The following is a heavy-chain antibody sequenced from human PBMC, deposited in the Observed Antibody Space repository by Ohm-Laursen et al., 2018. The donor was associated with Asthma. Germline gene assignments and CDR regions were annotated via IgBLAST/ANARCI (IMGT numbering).Heavy chain of an antibody. CDR3: AREGDLMSGHAFDF. CDR2: INAGNGNT. Sequence: SVKVSCKASGYTFTRFAMHWVRQAPGQRPEWMGWINAGNGNTKYSQKFQGRVTFTSDTSARTASMELSSLRSEDTAVYYCAREGDLMSGHAFDFWGEGTLATVSS. J-gene: IGHJ4*02. V-gene: IGHV1-3*01. D-gene: IGHD3-3*01. CDR1: GYTFTRFA.